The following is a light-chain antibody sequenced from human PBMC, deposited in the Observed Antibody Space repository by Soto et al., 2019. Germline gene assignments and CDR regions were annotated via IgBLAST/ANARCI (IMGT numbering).Light chain of an antibody. CDR3: SSYAGTNNAL. J-gene: IGLJ2*01. CDR2: EVT. Sequence: QSALTQPPSASGSPGQSVTISCTGINSGVGGYNYVSWYQQYPGKAPKLMIYEVTKRPSGVPDRFSGSKSGNTASLTVSGLEAEEEADYYCSSYAGTNNALFGGGTKLTVL. V-gene: IGLV2-8*01. CDR1: NSGVGGYNY.